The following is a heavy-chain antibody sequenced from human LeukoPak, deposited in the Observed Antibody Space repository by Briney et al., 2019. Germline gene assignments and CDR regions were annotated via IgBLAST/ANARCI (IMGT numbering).Heavy chain of an antibody. CDR2: INPSGGST. CDR3: ARDANDYGPDYQLYYYYGMDV. CDR1: GYTFTSYY. V-gene: IGHV1-46*01. J-gene: IGHJ6*02. Sequence: ASVKVSCKASGYTFTSYYMHWVRQAPGQGLEWMGIINPSGGSTSYAQKFQGRVTMTRDTSTSTVYMELSRLRSDDTAVYYCARDANDYGPDYQLYYYYGMDVWGQGTTVTVSS. D-gene: IGHD4-17*01.